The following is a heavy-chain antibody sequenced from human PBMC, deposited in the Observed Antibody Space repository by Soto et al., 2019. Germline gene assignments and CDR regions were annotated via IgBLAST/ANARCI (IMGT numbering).Heavy chain of an antibody. Sequence: ASVKVSCKASGGTFSSYTISWVRQAPGQGLEWTGRIIPILGIANYAQKFQGRVTITADKSTSTAYMELSSLRSEDTAVYYCARNGIGEYFQHWGQGTLVTVSS. D-gene: IGHD1-26*01. J-gene: IGHJ1*01. V-gene: IGHV1-69*02. CDR3: ARNGIGEYFQH. CDR2: IIPILGIA. CDR1: GGTFSSYT.